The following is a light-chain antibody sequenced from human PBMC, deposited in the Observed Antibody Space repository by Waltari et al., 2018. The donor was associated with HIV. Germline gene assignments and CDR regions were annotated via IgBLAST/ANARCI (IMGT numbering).Light chain of an antibody. V-gene: IGLV2-14*03. CDR3: SSYTSSSTYV. J-gene: IGLJ1*01. Sequence: QSALTQPASVSGSPGHSITISCPGTSSDVGAYNYVSWYQQHPGKAPKLLIYDVSSRPSGISNRFSGSKSDKTASLTISGLQAEDEADYYCSSYTSSSTYVFGTGTKVTVL. CDR2: DVS. CDR1: SSDVGAYNY.